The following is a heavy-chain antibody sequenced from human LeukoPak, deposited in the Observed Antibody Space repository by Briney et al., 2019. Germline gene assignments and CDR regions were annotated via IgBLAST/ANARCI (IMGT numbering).Heavy chain of an antibody. Sequence: ASVTVSCTASGYTFTVYYMHWVRQAPGQGLEWMGWINPNSGGTNYAQKFQGRVTMTRDTSISTAYMELSRLRSDDTAVYYCARTLYYYDSSGYYGGAFDIWGQGTMVTVSS. D-gene: IGHD3-22*01. CDR1: GYTFTVYY. CDR3: ARTLYYYDSSGYYGGAFDI. J-gene: IGHJ3*02. CDR2: INPNSGGT. V-gene: IGHV1-2*02.